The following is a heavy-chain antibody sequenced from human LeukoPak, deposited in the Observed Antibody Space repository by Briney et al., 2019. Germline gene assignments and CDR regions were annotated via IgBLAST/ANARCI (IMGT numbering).Heavy chain of an antibody. CDR3: ATCSGTYPYHGMDV. V-gene: IGHV4-39*07. D-gene: IGHD3-10*02. J-gene: IGHJ6*02. CDR1: GGSISSSSYY. CDR2: IYYSGST. Sequence: PSETLSLTCTVSGGSISSSSYYWGWIRQPPGKGLEWIGSIYYSGSTYYNPSPKSRVTISVDTSKNQFSLKLSSVTAADTAVYFCATCSGTYPYHGMDVWGQGTTVTVSS.